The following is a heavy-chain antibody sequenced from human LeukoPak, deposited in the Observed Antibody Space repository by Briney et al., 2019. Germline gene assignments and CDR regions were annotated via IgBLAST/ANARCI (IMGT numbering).Heavy chain of an antibody. D-gene: IGHD3-9*01. Sequence: ASVKVSCKASGGTFSSYAISWVRQAPGQGLEWMGGIIPIFGAPNYAQKFQGRVTITADESTSTAYMELRSLRSDDTAVYYCARAFNGGYCDILTGYYAFDYWGQGTLVTVSS. CDR2: IIPIFGAP. CDR3: ARAFNGGYCDILTGYYAFDY. V-gene: IGHV1-69*13. J-gene: IGHJ4*02. CDR1: GGTFSSYA.